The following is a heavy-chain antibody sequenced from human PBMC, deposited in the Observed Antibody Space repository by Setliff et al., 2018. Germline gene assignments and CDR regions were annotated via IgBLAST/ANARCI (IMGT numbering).Heavy chain of an antibody. CDR3: ARDRTYYASGTYTRWFDY. V-gene: IGHV4-59*02. D-gene: IGHD3-10*01. CDR1: GGSVKSHY. CDR2: VFYSGDT. J-gene: IGHJ4*02. Sequence: SETLSLTCTVSGGSVKSHYWSWIRQTPEKGLEWIGFVFYSGDTRYNPSLKSGVTMSVDTSMNQFSLNLNSVTAADTAVYYCARDRTYYASGTYTRWFDYWGQGTLVTVSS.